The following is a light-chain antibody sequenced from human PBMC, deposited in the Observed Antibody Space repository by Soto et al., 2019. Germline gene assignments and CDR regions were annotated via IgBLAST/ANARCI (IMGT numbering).Light chain of an antibody. J-gene: IGLJ1*01. CDR1: SSDIGGYDY. CDR2: DVS. Sequence: QSALTQPASVSGSPGQSITISCTGSSSDIGGYDYVSWYQQYPGKAPKLMIYDVSNRPSGVSNRFSGSKSGNTASLTISGLQADDEADYYFSSFTRSTTRVFGTGTKLTVL. CDR3: SSFTRSTTRV. V-gene: IGLV2-14*03.